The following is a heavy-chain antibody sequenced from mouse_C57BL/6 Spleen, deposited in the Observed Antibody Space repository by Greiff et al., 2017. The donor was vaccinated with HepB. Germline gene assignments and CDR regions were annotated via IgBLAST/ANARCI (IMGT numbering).Heavy chain of an antibody. D-gene: IGHD2-2*01. CDR3: ARDLGWLPSWFAY. CDR2: ISDGGSYT. J-gene: IGHJ3*01. V-gene: IGHV5-4*01. CDR1: GFTFSSYA. Sequence: EVQGVESGGGLVKPGGSLKLSCAASGFTFSSYAMSWVRQTPEKRLEWVATISDGGSYTYYPDNVKGRFTISRDNAKNNLYLQMSHLKSEDTAMYYCARDLGWLPSWFAYWGQGTLVTVSA.